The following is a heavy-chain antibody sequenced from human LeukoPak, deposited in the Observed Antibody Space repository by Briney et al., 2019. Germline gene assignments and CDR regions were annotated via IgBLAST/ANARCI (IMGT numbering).Heavy chain of an antibody. CDR1: GYTLTSNY. J-gene: IGHJ6*03. CDR3: ARGPSITMVRGGQWYYYMDV. V-gene: IGHV1-2*02. Sequence: ASVKVSCKAFGYTLTSNYMHWVRQAPGQGLEWMGWINPNSGGTNYAQKFQGRVTMTRDTSTSTVYMELGSLRSEDTAVYYCARGPSITMVRGGQWYYYMDVWGKGTTVTISS. D-gene: IGHD3-10*01. CDR2: INPNSGGT.